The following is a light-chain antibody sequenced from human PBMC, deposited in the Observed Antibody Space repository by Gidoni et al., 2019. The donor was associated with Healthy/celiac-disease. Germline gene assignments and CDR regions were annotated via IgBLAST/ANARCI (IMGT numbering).Light chain of an antibody. Sequence: DIQMTQSPSSLSASVGDRVTITCRASQSISSYLNWYQQKPGKAPKLLIYAASSLQSGVPSRFSGSGSGTDFTLTISSLQPEDFATYYCQQSYSTFQVTLGQGTRLEIK. CDR2: AAS. CDR1: QSISSY. CDR3: QQSYSTFQVT. V-gene: IGKV1-39*01. J-gene: IGKJ5*01.